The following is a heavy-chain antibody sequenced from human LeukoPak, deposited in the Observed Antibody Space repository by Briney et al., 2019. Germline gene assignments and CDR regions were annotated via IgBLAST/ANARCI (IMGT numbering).Heavy chain of an antibody. J-gene: IGHJ4*02. CDR2: IYYSGST. CDR3: ARSPGAVAGTWNY. D-gene: IGHD6-19*01. V-gene: IGHV4-39*07. Sequence: SETLSLTCTVSGGSISSSSYYWGWIRQPPVKGLEWIGSIYYSGSTYYNPSLKSRVTISVDTSKNQFSLKLSSVTAADTAVYYCARSPGAVAGTWNYWGQGTLVTVSS. CDR1: GGSISSSSYY.